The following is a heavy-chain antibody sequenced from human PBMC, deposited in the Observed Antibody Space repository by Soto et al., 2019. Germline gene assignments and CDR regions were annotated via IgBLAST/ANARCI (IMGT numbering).Heavy chain of an antibody. CDR1: GGTFSSYA. Sequence: SVKVSWKASGGTFSSYAISLVRQAPGQGLEWMGGIIPIFGTANYAQKFQGRATITADESTSTAYMELSSLRSEDTAVYYCARDRGLYDIADWFDPWGQGTLVTVSS. V-gene: IGHV1-69*13. D-gene: IGHD3-9*01. CDR3: ARDRGLYDIADWFDP. J-gene: IGHJ5*02. CDR2: IIPIFGTA.